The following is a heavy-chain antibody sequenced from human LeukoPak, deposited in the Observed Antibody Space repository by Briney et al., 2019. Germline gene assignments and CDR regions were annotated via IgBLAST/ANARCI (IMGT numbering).Heavy chain of an antibody. CDR2: IRYDGSNK. D-gene: IGHD4-17*01. J-gene: IGHJ5*02. CDR3: ARDDYGDLGWFDP. CDR1: GFTFSSYG. V-gene: IGHV3-30*02. Sequence: GGSLRLSCAASGFTFSSYGMHWVRQAPGKGLEWVAFIRYDGSNKYYADSVKGRFTISRDNAKNSLYLQMNSLRAEDTAVYYCARDDYGDLGWFDPWGQGTLVTVSS.